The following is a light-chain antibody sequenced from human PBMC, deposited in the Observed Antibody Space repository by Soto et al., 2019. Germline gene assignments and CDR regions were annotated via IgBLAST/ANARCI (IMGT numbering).Light chain of an antibody. Sequence: QSALTQPASVSGSPGQSITISCTGTSSDVGSYNSVSWYQQHPGKAPKLMIYEVSNRPSGVSNRFSGSKSGNTASLTISGLQAEDEADYYCCSYAGSSTYGFGTGTKVTVL. J-gene: IGLJ1*01. V-gene: IGLV2-23*02. CDR2: EVS. CDR3: CSYAGSSTYG. CDR1: SSDVGSYNS.